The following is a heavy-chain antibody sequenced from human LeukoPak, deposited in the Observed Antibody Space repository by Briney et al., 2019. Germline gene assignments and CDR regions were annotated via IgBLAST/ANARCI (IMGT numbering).Heavy chain of an antibody. D-gene: IGHD3-22*01. J-gene: IGHJ3*02. V-gene: IGHV3-30-3*01. Sequence: PGGSLRLSCAASGFTFSSYAMHWVRQAPGKGLEWVAVISYDGSNKYYADSVKGRFTISRDNSKNTLYLQTNSLRAEDTAVYYCARDSYYDSSGYRDAFDIWGQGTMVTVSS. CDR2: ISYDGSNK. CDR1: GFTFSSYA. CDR3: ARDSYYDSSGYRDAFDI.